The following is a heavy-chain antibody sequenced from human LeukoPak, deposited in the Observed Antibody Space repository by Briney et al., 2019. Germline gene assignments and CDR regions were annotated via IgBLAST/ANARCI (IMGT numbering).Heavy chain of an antibody. V-gene: IGHV1-69*13. CDR3: ARPSTVTSYYYYDMDV. D-gene: IGHD4-17*01. J-gene: IGHJ6*02. Sequence: SVKVSCKASGGTFSSYAISWVRQAAGQGLEWRGGIIPIFGTANYAQKFQGRVTITADESTSTAYMELSSLRSEDTAVYYCARPSTVTSYYYYDMDVWGQGTTVTVSS. CDR1: GGTFSSYA. CDR2: IIPIFGTA.